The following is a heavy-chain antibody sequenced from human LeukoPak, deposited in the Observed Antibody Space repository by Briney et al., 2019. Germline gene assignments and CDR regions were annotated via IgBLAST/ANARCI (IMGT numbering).Heavy chain of an antibody. J-gene: IGHJ5*02. Sequence: RSSETLSLTCTVSGGSISSNSYYWGWIRQPPGKGLEWIGSIYYSGSTYYNPSLKSRVTISVDSSKNQFSLKLSSVTAADTAVYYCAREGPMVRGVRWFDPWGQGTLVTVSS. V-gene: IGHV4-39*07. CDR2: IYYSGST. CDR1: GGSISSNSYY. CDR3: AREGPMVRGVRWFDP. D-gene: IGHD3-10*01.